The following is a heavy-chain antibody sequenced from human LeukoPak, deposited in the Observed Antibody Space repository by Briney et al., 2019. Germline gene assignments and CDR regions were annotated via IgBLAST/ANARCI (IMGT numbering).Heavy chain of an antibody. J-gene: IGHJ6*02. CDR1: GGTFSSYA. CDR2: IIPIFVTA. Sequence: SVKVSCKASGGTFSSYAISWVRQAPGPGLEWMGGIIPIFVTANYAQKFLGRVTITADESTSTAYMELSSLRSEDTAVYYCARGGPFPKRYCSSTSFYRRWVYYHGMDVWGQGTTVTVSS. D-gene: IGHD2-2*01. CDR3: ARGGPFPKRYCSSTSFYRRWVYYHGMDV. V-gene: IGHV1-69*13.